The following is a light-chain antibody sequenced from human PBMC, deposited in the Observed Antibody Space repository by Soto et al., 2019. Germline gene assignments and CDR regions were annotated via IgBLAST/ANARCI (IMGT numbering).Light chain of an antibody. CDR3: QQYGSSGT. CDR2: GVS. J-gene: IGKJ1*01. Sequence: EIVLTQSPGTLSLSPGERATLSCRASQSGSDSYLAWYQQKPGQPPRLLIYGVSSRAYGIPDRFSGSGSGTDFTLTISRLEPEDFAVYYCQQYGSSGTFGQGTKVDI. CDR1: QSGSDSY. V-gene: IGKV3-20*01.